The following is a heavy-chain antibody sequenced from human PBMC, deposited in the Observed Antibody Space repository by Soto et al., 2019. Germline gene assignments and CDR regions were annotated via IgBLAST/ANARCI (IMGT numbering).Heavy chain of an antibody. CDR1: GFSLSTSGMC. V-gene: IGHV2-70*01. CDR2: IDWDDDK. J-gene: IGHJ3*02. D-gene: IGHD6-19*01. CDR3: ARIDSSGWTAWAFDI. Sequence: SGPTLVNPTQTLTLTCTFSGFSLSTSGMCVSWIRQPPGKALEWLALIDWDDDKYYSTSLKTRLTISKDTSKNQVVLTMTNMGPVDTATYYCARIDSSGWTAWAFDIWGQGTMVTVSS.